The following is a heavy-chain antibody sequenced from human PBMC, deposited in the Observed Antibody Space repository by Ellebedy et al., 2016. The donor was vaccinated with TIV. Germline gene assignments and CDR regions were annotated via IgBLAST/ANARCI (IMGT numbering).Heavy chain of an antibody. CDR2: IKQDGSEK. V-gene: IGHV3-7*03. Sequence: GGSLRLSCAASGFTFSSYWMSWVRQAPGKGLEWVANIKQDGSEKYYVDSVKGRFTISRDDAKSSLYLQMNSLRAEDTAVYYCARVVGWLKLDYWGQGTLVTVSS. D-gene: IGHD5-24*01. CDR1: GFTFSSYW. CDR3: ARVVGWLKLDY. J-gene: IGHJ4*02.